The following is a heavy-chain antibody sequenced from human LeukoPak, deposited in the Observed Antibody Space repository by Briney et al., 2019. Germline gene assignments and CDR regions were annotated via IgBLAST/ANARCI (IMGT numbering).Heavy chain of an antibody. J-gene: IGHJ3*02. V-gene: IGHV3-53*01. CDR3: ARDHINVNAFDI. Sequence: GGSLRLSCAGSGFTATTNYMSWVRQAPGKGLEWVSVIYSSGSTSYADSVKGRFTISRDSSKNTVYPQMNSLRAEDTAVYYCARDHINVNAFDIWGQGTMVTVSS. D-gene: IGHD3-16*02. CDR1: GFTATTNY. CDR2: IYSSGST.